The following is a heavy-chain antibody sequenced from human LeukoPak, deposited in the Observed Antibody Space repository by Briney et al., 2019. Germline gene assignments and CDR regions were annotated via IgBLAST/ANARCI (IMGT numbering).Heavy chain of an antibody. Sequence: GASVKVSCKASGYTFTSYYMHWVRQAPGQGLEWMGIINPSGGSTSYAQKFQGRVTMTRDASTSTAYMELRSLRSDDTAVYYCARDEARPTRIAVAGKGYWGQGTLVTVSS. CDR2: INPSGGST. V-gene: IGHV1-46*01. CDR1: GYTFTSYY. D-gene: IGHD6-19*01. J-gene: IGHJ4*02. CDR3: ARDEARPTRIAVAGKGY.